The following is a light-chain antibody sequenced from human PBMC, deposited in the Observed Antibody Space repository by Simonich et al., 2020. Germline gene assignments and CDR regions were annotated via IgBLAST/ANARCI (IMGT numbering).Light chain of an antibody. J-gene: IGKJ1*01. CDR1: QSVSSN. Sequence: EIVMTQSPATLSVSPGERATLSCRASQSVSSNLAWYQQKPGQALRLRIYGASTRATGIPARFSGSGSGTEFTLTISSMQSEDFAVYYCQQYNNWPRTFGQGTKVEIK. CDR3: QQYNNWPRT. CDR2: GAS. V-gene: IGKV3-15*01.